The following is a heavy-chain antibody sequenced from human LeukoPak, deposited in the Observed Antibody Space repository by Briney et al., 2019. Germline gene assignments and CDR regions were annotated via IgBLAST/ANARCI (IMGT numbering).Heavy chain of an antibody. CDR3: LRGDSRDF. J-gene: IGHJ4*02. D-gene: IGHD3-22*01. Sequence: GGSLGLSCAACGFAFSTYSMNWARQAPGKGLEWVASINSGGTTTHYAFSVKGRFTISRDNAQNVLYLQMNGLRGDDAALYCCLRGDSRDFWGQGTLVTVSS. CDR1: GFAFSTYS. CDR2: INSGGTTT. V-gene: IGHV3-21*06.